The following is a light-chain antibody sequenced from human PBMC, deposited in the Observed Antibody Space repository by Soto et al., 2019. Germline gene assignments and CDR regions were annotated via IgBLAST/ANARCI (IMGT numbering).Light chain of an antibody. CDR3: QQYNNWPLWT. CDR2: GAS. Sequence: ELVMTQSPSTLSVSPGERATLSCRASQSVSSNLAWYQQKPGQAPRLLIYGASTRATGIPARFSGSGSGTEFTLPISSLQSEDFAVYYCQQYNNWPLWTFGQGTKVEIK. V-gene: IGKV3-15*01. J-gene: IGKJ1*01. CDR1: QSVSSN.